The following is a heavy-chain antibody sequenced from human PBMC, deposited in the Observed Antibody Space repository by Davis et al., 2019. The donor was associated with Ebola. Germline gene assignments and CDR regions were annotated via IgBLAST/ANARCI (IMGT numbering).Heavy chain of an antibody. CDR2: INSDGSGT. D-gene: IGHD6-19*01. J-gene: IGHJ4*02. CDR1: GFTFSSYW. CDR3: AREPRGGYGSGWTDY. V-gene: IGHV3-74*01. Sequence: PGGSLRLSCAASGFTFSSYWMHWVRQAPGKGLVWVSRINSDGSGTYYADSVKGRFTISRDNAKNTLYLQMNSLRAEDMAVYYCAREPRGGYGSGWTDYWGQGTLVTVSS.